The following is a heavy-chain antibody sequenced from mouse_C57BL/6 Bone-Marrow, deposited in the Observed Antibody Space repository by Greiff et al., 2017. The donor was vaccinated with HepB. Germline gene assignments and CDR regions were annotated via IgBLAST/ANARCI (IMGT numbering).Heavy chain of an antibody. J-gene: IGHJ1*03. Sequence: EVQLVESGGGLVQPGGSMKLSCVASGFTFSNYWMNWVRQSPETGLEWVAQIRLKSDNYATHYAESVKGRFTISRDDSKSSVYLQMNNLRAEDTGIYYCTGDPTIPSYWYFDVWGTGTTVTVSS. CDR3: TGDPTIPSYWYFDV. V-gene: IGHV6-3*01. D-gene: IGHD2-10*01. CDR2: IRLKSDNYAT. CDR1: GFTFSNYW.